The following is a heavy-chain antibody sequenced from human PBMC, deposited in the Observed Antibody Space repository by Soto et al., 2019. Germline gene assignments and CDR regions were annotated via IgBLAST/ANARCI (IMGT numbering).Heavy chain of an antibody. Sequence: QPQLPESGSGLVKPSQTLSLTCAFSGGSISSGGLSWSWIRQPPGKGLEWIGYIYHSGGTYYNPSLKRRVTISVDRFKNQFSLKLSSVTSADTAVYYCAAEGGLQRYYWAQETLVTVSS. CDR3: AAEGGLQRYY. CDR1: GGSISSGGLS. J-gene: IGHJ4*02. D-gene: IGHD1-1*01. CDR2: IYHSGGT. V-gene: IGHV4-30-2*01.